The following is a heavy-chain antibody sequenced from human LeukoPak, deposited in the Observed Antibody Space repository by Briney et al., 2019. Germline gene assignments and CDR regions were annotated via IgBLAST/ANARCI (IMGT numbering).Heavy chain of an antibody. CDR1: GFTFSSYE. V-gene: IGHV3-48*03. Sequence: GGALRLSCAASGFTFSSYEMNWVRQAPGKGLEWVSYISSSGSTIYYADSVKGRFTISRDNAKNSLYLQMNSLRAEDTPVYYCARDRHYYGSGTYPYYLDYWGQGTLVTVSS. CDR2: ISSSGSTI. J-gene: IGHJ4*02. CDR3: ARDRHYYGSGTYPYYLDY. D-gene: IGHD3-10*01.